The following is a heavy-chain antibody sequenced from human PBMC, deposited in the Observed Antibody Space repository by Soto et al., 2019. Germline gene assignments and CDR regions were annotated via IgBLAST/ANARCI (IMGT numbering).Heavy chain of an antibody. CDR3: AGERGTFYFDQ. D-gene: IGHD3-10*01. Sequence: QVQLQESGPGLVKPSQTLSLTCTVSAGSIRSGDYYWTWIRQPPGKGLEWIGYIDHSGSAYYNPSLMSRATISIDTSNNQFSLKMTSVTAADTAVYYCAGERGTFYFDQWGQGTLVTVSS. J-gene: IGHJ4*02. CDR2: IDHSGSA. CDR1: AGSIRSGDYY. V-gene: IGHV4-30-4*01.